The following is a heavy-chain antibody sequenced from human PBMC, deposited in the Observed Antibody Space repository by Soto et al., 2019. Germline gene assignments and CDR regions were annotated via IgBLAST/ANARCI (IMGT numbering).Heavy chain of an antibody. CDR3: ARGESDSYPYYFDY. CDR1: DGSVSSFY. D-gene: IGHD2-21*02. V-gene: IGHV4-59*02. J-gene: IGHJ4*02. CDR2: IYYSGST. Sequence: SETLSLTCTVSDGSVSSFYWSWIRQPPGKGLEWIGYIYYSGSTNYNPSLKSRATISVDTSKNQFSLKLNSVTAADTAVYYCARGESDSYPYYFDYWGQGTLVTVSS.